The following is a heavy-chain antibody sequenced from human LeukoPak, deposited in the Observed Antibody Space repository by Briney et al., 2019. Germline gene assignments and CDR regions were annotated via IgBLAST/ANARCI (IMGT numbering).Heavy chain of an antibody. CDR3: ARVISIAAAGTASPGNWFDP. CDR2: IKQDGSEK. J-gene: IGHJ5*02. D-gene: IGHD6-13*01. CDR1: GFTFSSYW. Sequence: GGSLRLSCAASGFTFSSYWTSWVRQAPGKGLEWVANIKQDGSEKYYVDSVKGRLAISRDNAKNSLYLQMNSLRAEDTAVYYCARVISIAAAGTASPGNWFDPWGQGTLVTVSS. V-gene: IGHV3-7*01.